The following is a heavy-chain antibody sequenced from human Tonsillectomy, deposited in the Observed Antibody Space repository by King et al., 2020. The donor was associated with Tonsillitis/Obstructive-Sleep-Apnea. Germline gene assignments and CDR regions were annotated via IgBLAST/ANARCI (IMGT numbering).Heavy chain of an antibody. V-gene: IGHV5-51*01. J-gene: IGHJ4*02. CDR3: ARQALGYCSGGCCYSFDY. CDR1: GYSFTSYW. Sequence: VQLVQSGAEVKKPRESLKISCKGSGYSFTSYWIGWVRQMPGKGLEWMGIIYPGDSDTRYSPSFQGQVTISADKSISTAYLQWSSLKASDTAMYYCARQALGYCSGGCCYSFDYWGQGTLVTVSS. CDR2: IYPGDSDT. D-gene: IGHD2-15*01.